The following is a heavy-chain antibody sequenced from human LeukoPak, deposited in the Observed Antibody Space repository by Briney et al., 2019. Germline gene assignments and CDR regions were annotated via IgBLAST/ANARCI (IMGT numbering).Heavy chain of an antibody. CDR1: GYTFTGYY. Sequence: ASVKVSCKASGYTFTGYYMHWVRQAPGQGFEWMGWINPNSGGTNYAQKFQGRVTMTRDTSISTAYMELSRLRSDDTAVYYCARDIVVVPAANPSGYYYYYMDVWGKGTTVTVSS. J-gene: IGHJ6*03. CDR2: INPNSGGT. CDR3: ARDIVVVPAANPSGYYYYYMDV. V-gene: IGHV1-2*02. D-gene: IGHD2-2*01.